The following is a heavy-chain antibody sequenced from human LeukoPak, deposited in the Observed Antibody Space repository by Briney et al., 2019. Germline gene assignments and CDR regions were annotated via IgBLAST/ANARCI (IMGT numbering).Heavy chain of an antibody. Sequence: PGRSLRLSCAASGFTFSSYGMHWVRQAPGKGLEWVAVISYDGSNKYYADSVKGRFTISRDNSKNTLYLQMNSLRAEDTAVYYCAKVRSYSYVYNYFDYWGEGTLVTVSS. CDR1: GFTFSSYG. J-gene: IGHJ4*02. CDR2: ISYDGSNK. CDR3: AKVRSYSYVYNYFDY. D-gene: IGHD5-18*01. V-gene: IGHV3-30*18.